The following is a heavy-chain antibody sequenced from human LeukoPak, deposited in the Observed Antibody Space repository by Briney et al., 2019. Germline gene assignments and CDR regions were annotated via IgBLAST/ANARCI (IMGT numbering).Heavy chain of an antibody. J-gene: IGHJ6*02. CDR3: ARAPRGSSSWPRASGYYYGMDV. CDR2: INTNTGNP. D-gene: IGHD6-13*01. CDR1: GYTFASYA. V-gene: IGHV7-4-1*02. Sequence: ASVKVSCKASGYTFASYAMNWVRQAPGQGLEWMGWINTNTGNPTYAQGFTGRFVCSLDPSVSTAYLQISSLKAEDTAVYYCARAPRGSSSWPRASGYYYGMDVWGQGTTVTVSS.